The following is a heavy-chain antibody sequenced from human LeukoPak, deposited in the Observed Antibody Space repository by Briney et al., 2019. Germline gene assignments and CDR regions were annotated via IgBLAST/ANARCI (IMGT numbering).Heavy chain of an antibody. CDR1: GFTFNTYS. Sequence: PGGSLRLSCAASGFTFNTYSMNWVRQAPGKGLEWVSYISSSSTTKKYADSVKGRFTISRDNAKNSLYLQMNSLRAEDTAVYYCARRNYDFWSATYYFDYWGQGTLVTVSS. CDR2: ISSSSTTK. V-gene: IGHV3-48*04. D-gene: IGHD3-3*01. J-gene: IGHJ4*02. CDR3: ARRNYDFWSATYYFDY.